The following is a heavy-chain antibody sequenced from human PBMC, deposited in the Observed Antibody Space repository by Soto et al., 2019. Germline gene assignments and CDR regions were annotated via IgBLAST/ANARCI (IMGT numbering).Heavy chain of an antibody. CDR1: GFTFSDYY. D-gene: IGHD4-17*01. J-gene: IGHJ4*02. CDR3: ARGSATHDYGDYLDY. Sequence: VQLVESGGNLVKPGGSLRLSCAASGFTFSDYYMSWIRQAPGKGLEWVSYICNTGNTIYYADSVKGRFTISRDNAKNSLSLQMNSLRAEDTAVYYCARGSATHDYGDYLDYWGQGTLVTVSS. CDR2: ICNTGNTI. V-gene: IGHV3-11*01.